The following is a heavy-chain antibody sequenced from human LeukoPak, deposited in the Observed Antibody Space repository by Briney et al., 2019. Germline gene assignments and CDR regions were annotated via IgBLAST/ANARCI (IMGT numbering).Heavy chain of an antibody. V-gene: IGHV3-48*04. J-gene: IGHJ3*02. CDR2: ITSSSSSI. CDR3: AKDRSSGWYTGAFDI. Sequence: GGSLRLSCAASGFTFSSYTMNWVRQAPGKGLEWVSYITSSSSSIYYADSVKGRFTISRDNAKNSLYLQMNSLRAEDTALYYCAKDRSSGWYTGAFDIWGQGTMVTVSS. D-gene: IGHD6-19*01. CDR1: GFTFSSYT.